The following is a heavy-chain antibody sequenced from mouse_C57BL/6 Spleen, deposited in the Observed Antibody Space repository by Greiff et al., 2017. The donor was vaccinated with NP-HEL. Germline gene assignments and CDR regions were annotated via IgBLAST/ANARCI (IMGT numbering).Heavy chain of an antibody. J-gene: IGHJ3*01. CDR2: FYPGSGSI. CDR1: GYTFTEYT. V-gene: IGHV1-62-2*01. D-gene: IGHD2-1*01. Sequence: QVQLKQSGAELVKPGASVKLSCKASGYTFTEYTIHWVKQRSGQGLEWIGWFYPGSGSIKYNEKFKDKATLTADKSSSTVYMELSRLTSEDSAVYFCARHEGVYYGNSAWFAYWGQGTLVTVSA. CDR3: ARHEGVYYGNSAWFAY.